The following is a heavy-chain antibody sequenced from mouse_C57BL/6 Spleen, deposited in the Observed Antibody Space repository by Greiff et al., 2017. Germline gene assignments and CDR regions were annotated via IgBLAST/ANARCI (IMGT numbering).Heavy chain of an antibody. CDR1: GYTFTSYW. J-gene: IGHJ1*03. V-gene: IGHV1-69*01. Sequence: QVQLQQPGAELVMPGASVKLSCKASGYTFTSYWMHWVKQRPGQGLEWIGEIDPSDSYTNYTQKFKGKSTLTVDKSSSTAYMQRSSLTSEDAAVYYCARDYYGSSEYFDVWGTGTTVTVSS. CDR3: ARDYYGSSEYFDV. CDR2: IDPSDSYT. D-gene: IGHD1-1*01.